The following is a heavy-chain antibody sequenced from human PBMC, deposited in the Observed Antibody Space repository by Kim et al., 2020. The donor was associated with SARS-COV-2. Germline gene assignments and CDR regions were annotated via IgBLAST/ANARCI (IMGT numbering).Heavy chain of an antibody. CDR1: GGSISSYY. J-gene: IGHJ4*02. V-gene: IGHV4-59*08. CDR2: IYYSGST. D-gene: IGHD6-13*01. CDR3: AGHGGGIYRPKRGFDY. Sequence: SETLSLTCTVAGGSISSYYWSWIRQPPGKGLEWIGDIYYSGSTNYNPSLKSRVTISVDTSKNQFSLKLSSVTAADTAVYYCAGHGGGIYRPKRGFDYWGQGTLVTVSS.